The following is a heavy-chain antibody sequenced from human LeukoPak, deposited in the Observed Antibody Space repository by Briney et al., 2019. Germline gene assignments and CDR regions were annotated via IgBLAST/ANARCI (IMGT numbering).Heavy chain of an antibody. CDR3: ARYRGSSWTPSYYYYYMDV. V-gene: IGHV4-61*01. CDR2: IYYSGST. J-gene: IGHJ6*03. Sequence: SETPSLTCTVSGGSISSGSYYWSWIRQPPGKGLEWIGYIYYSGSTNYNPSLKSRVTISVDTSKNQFSLKLSSVTAADTAVYYCARYRGSSWTPSYYYYYMDVWGKGTTVTVSS. CDR1: GGSISSGSYY. D-gene: IGHD6-13*01.